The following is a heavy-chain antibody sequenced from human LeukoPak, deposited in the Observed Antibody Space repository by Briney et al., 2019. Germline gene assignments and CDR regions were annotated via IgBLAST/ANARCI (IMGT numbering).Heavy chain of an antibody. Sequence: PVGSLRLSCVASGFTFSRYSMNGVRQAPGKGLEWVANIKQDGSEKFYVDSVKGRFTISRDNARNALDLQMNSLRAEDTALYYCARDWGYYDSSGYQPPTLDNWGQGTLVTVSS. CDR2: IKQDGSEK. CDR1: GFTFSRYS. D-gene: IGHD3-22*01. J-gene: IGHJ4*02. V-gene: IGHV3-7*01. CDR3: ARDWGYYDSSGYQPPTLDN.